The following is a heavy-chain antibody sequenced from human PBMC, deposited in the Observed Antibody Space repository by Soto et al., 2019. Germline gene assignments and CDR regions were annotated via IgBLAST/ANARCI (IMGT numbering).Heavy chain of an antibody. CDR3: ARVRGDYQNWFDP. Sequence: SETLSLTCTVSGGSITGYYWSWIRQPPGKGPEWIGYIYYSGSTNYNPSLKSRVTISVDTSKNQFSLSLKSVTAADTAVYYCARVRGDYQNWFDPWGQGALVTVSS. V-gene: IGHV4-59*01. CDR2: IYYSGST. CDR1: GGSITGYY. D-gene: IGHD4-17*01. J-gene: IGHJ5*02.